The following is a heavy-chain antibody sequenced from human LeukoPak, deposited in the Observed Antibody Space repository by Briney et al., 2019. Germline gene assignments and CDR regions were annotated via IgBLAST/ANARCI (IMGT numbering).Heavy chain of an antibody. CDR1: GYTFTSYD. CDR2: MNPNSGNT. CDR3: ARGYNWNDGGDWFDP. Sequence: ASVKVSCKASGYTFTSYDINWVRQATGQGPEWMGWMNPNSGNTGYAQKFQGRVTITRNTSISTAYMELSSLRSEDTAVYYCARGYNWNDGGDWFDPWGQGTLVTVSS. D-gene: IGHD1-20*01. J-gene: IGHJ5*02. V-gene: IGHV1-8*03.